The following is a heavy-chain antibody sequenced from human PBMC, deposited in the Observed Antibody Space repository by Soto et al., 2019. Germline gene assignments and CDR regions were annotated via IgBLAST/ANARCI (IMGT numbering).Heavy chain of an antibody. D-gene: IGHD6-13*01. CDR1: GFTFSYYE. CDR3: EIDTGRASAVL. Sequence: EVQLAESGGDLVQRGGSLRLSCVGSGFTFSYYEMNWVRQSPRKGLDRVEFISHTDREAHYPVSEEGRFTISRDNAKNSLYLEMTNLRVEDTAVYYCEIDTGRASAVLWGQGTLVMVSS. V-gene: IGHV3-48*03. CDR2: ISHTDREA. J-gene: IGHJ4*02.